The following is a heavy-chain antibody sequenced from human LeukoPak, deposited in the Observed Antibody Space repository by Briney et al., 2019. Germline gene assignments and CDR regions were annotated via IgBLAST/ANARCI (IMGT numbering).Heavy chain of an antibody. CDR3: ARELGYCSGGTCYSAHAFDI. Sequence: PSETLSLTCTVSGGSISSYHWNWIRQPPGKGLEWIGYVHYSGTTKYNPFLKSRVTMSVDTSKNQISLRVNSVTAADTAVYYCARELGYCSGGTCYSAHAFDIWGQGTMVTVSS. J-gene: IGHJ3*02. CDR1: GGSISSYH. D-gene: IGHD2-15*01. V-gene: IGHV4-59*01. CDR2: VHYSGTT.